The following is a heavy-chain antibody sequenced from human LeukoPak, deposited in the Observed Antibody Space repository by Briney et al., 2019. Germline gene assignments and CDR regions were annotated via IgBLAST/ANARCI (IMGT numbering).Heavy chain of an antibody. Sequence: SETLSLTRTVSGGSISSYYWSWIRQPPGKGLEWIGYTYTSGSTNYNPSLRSRVTISVDTSKNQFSLKLSSVTAADTAVYYCARHSPYYYMDVWGKGTTVTVSS. V-gene: IGHV4-4*09. J-gene: IGHJ6*03. CDR3: ARHSPYYYMDV. CDR1: GGSISSYY. CDR2: TYTSGST.